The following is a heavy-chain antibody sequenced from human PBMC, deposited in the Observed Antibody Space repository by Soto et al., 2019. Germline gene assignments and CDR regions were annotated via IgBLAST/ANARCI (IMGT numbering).Heavy chain of an antibody. V-gene: IGHV1-46*03. J-gene: IGHJ4*02. CDR3: ARGGDVVLVTAPLDY. CDR1: GYTFTNYY. D-gene: IGHD2-21*02. Sequence: QVQLVQSGAEVKKPGASVKVSCRTSGYTFTNYYMHCVRQAPGQGLEWMGIIKCSGGETTYTQKSLCRFSMTRDTSTSTVYMELSSLRSEDTAVYYCARGGDVVLVTAPLDYWGQGTLVTVSS. CDR2: IKCSGGET.